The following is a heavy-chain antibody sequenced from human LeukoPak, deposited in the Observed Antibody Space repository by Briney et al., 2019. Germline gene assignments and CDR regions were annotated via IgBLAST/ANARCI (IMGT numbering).Heavy chain of an antibody. Sequence: GGSLRFSCAASGFTFSSYAVSWVRQAPGNVLEWVSAIGGSGGSTYYADSVKGRFTISRDNSKNTLYLQTNSVRAEDTAVYYCAKDRSGYEGGGFDYWGQGTLVTVSP. CDR2: IGGSGGST. CDR1: GFTFSSYA. J-gene: IGHJ4*02. D-gene: IGHD5-12*01. CDR3: AKDRSGYEGGGFDY. V-gene: IGHV3-23*01.